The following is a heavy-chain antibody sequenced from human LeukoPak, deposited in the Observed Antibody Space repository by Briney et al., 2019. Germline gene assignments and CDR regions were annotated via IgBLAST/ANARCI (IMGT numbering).Heavy chain of an antibody. J-gene: IGHJ6*02. CDR3: TRAGTYYYGMDV. CDR2: IKSKANSYVT. V-gene: IGHV3-73*01. CDR1: GFTFSGSA. D-gene: IGHD1-7*01. Sequence: AGGSLKLSCAASGFTFSGSAMHWVRQASGKGLEGVVHIKSKANSYVTAYGESVKGRFTISRDESKNTAYLQMNSLKTEDTAVYYCTRAGTYYYGMDVWGQGTTVTVSS.